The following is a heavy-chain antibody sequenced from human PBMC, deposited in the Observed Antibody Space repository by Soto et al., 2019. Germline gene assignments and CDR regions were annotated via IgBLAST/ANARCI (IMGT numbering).Heavy chain of an antibody. Sequence: QVQLVQSGAEVKKPGASVKVSCKASGYTFTSYGISWVRQAPGQGLEWMGWISAYNGNTNYAQKLQGRVTMTTDTSTSTAYMELRSLRSDDTAVYYCARVKRVGSSATLLGWGYYYYGMDVWGQGTTVTVSS. V-gene: IGHV1-18*01. D-gene: IGHD2-15*01. J-gene: IGHJ6*02. CDR2: ISAYNGNT. CDR3: ARVKRVGSSATLLGWGYYYYGMDV. CDR1: GYTFTSYG.